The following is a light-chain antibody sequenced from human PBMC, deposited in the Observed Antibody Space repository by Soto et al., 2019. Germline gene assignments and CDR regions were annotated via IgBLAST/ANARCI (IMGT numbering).Light chain of an antibody. CDR2: GNS. CDR3: QSYDSSMSAFV. J-gene: IGLJ3*02. Sequence: QPVLTQTSSVSGAPGQRVTISCTGSSSNIGAGYDVHWYQQLPGTAPKLLIYGNSNRPSGVPDRFSGSKSGTSASLAITGHQPEDEADYYCQSYDSSMSAFVFGGGTKLTVL. V-gene: IGLV1-40*01. CDR1: SSNIGAGYD.